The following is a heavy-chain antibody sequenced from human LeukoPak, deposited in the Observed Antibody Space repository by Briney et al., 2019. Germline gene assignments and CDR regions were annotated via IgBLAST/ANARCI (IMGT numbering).Heavy chain of an antibody. J-gene: IGHJ4*02. D-gene: IGHD5-18*01. CDR2: INPSGGST. CDR3: ARGGYSYGYGY. Sequence: ASVKVSCKASGYTFTSYYMHWVRQAPGQGLEWMGIINPSGGSTSYAQKFQGRVTMTRNTSISTAYMELSSLRSEDTAVYYCARGGYSYGYGYWGQGTLVTVSS. V-gene: IGHV1-46*01. CDR1: GYTFTSYY.